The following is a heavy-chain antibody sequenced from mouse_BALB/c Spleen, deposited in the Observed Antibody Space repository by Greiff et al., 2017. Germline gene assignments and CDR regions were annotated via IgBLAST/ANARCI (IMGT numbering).Heavy chain of an antibody. V-gene: IGHV5-6-5*01. D-gene: IGHD1-2*01. Sequence: EVKLVESGGGLVKPGGSLKLSCAASGFTFSSYAMSWVRQTPEKRLEWVASISSGGSTYYPDSVKGRFTISRDNARNILYLQMSSLRSEDTAMYYCARGPITTASWFAYWGQGTLVTVSA. CDR1: GFTFSSYA. J-gene: IGHJ3*01. CDR3: ARGPITTASWFAY. CDR2: ISSGGST.